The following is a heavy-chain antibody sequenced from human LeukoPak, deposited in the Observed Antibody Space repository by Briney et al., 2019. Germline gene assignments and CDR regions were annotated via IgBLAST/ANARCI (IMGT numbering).Heavy chain of an antibody. V-gene: IGHV4-34*01. J-gene: IGHJ4*02. Sequence: SETLSLTCTVSGGSISSYYWSWIRQPPGKGLEWIGEINHSGSTNYNPSLKSRVTISVDTSKNQFSLKLSSVTAADTAVYYCATRGYSSSWYSSGRYYFDYWGQGTLVTVSS. CDR2: INHSGST. CDR1: GGSISSYY. D-gene: IGHD6-13*01. CDR3: ATRGYSSSWYSSGRYYFDY.